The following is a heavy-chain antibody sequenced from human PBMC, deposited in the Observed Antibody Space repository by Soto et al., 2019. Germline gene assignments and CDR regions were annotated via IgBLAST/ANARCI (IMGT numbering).Heavy chain of an antibody. V-gene: IGHV3-48*04. CDR1: GFTFSSYS. D-gene: IGHD3-16*01. CDR2: ISSSSSTI. Sequence: GGSLRLSCAASGFTFSSYSMNWVRQAPGKGLEWVSYISSSSSTIYYADSVKGRFTISRDNAKNSLYLQMNSLRAEDTAVYYCARLPTGGSDYWGQGPLVTVSS. J-gene: IGHJ4*02. CDR3: ARLPTGGSDY.